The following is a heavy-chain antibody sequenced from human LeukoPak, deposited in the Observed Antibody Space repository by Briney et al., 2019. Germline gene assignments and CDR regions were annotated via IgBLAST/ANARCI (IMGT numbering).Heavy chain of an antibody. CDR1: GFTFSSYS. J-gene: IGHJ4*02. CDR3: ARDRGSPLSYSSSWYGIDY. V-gene: IGHV3-21*01. CDR2: ISSSSSYI. Sequence: PGGSLRLSCAASGFTFSSYSMTWVRQAPGKGLEWVSSISSSSSYIYYADSVKGRFTISRDNAKNSLYLQMNSLRAEDTAVYYCARDRGSPLSYSSSWYGIDYWGQGTLVTVTS. D-gene: IGHD6-13*01.